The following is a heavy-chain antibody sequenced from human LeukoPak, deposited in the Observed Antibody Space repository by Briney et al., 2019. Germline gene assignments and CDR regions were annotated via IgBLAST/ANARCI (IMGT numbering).Heavy chain of an antibody. D-gene: IGHD6-13*01. CDR3: VRDMIAAAGAGG. J-gene: IGHJ4*02. Sequence: ASVKVSCKASGHTFTDFSMHWVRQAPGQGLEWMGWINPNSGGTDYAQKFQGRVTMTRVTSISTAYLEVTRPTSDDTAVYFCVRDMIAAAGAGGWGQGTLVTVSS. CDR1: GHTFTDFS. V-gene: IGHV1-2*02. CDR2: INPNSGGT.